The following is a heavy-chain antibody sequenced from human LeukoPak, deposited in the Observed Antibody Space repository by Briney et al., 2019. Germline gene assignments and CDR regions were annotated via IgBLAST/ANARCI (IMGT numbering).Heavy chain of an antibody. CDR2: IYYSGST. D-gene: IGHD6-13*01. J-gene: IGHJ5*02. CDR1: GGSISSYY. V-gene: IGHV4-59*01. CDR3: ARMWFSSSWDRQFDP. Sequence: SETLSLTCTVSGGSISSYYWSRIRQPPGKGLEWIGYIYYSGSTNYNPSLKSRVTISVDTSKNQFSLKLSSVTAADTAVYYCARMWFSSSWDRQFDPWGQGTLVTVSS.